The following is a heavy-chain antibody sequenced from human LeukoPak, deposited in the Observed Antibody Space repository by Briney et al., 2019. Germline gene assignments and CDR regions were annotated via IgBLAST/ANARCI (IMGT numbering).Heavy chain of an antibody. D-gene: IGHD1-26*01. J-gene: IGHJ4*02. CDR3: ARGAYLKVGAPGY. V-gene: IGHV4-61*02. Sequence: SETLSLTCTVSGGSISSGSYYWSWIRQPAGKGLEWIGRIYTSGSTTYNPSLKSRVTISVDTSKNQFSLKLSSVTAADTAVYYCARGAYLKVGAPGYWGQGTLVTVSS. CDR1: GGSISSGSYY. CDR2: IYTSGST.